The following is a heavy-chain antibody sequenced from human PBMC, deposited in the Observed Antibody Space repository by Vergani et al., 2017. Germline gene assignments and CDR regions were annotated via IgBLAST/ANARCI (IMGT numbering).Heavy chain of an antibody. CDR2: MNPNSGNT. Sequence: QVQLVQSGAEVKKPGASVKVSCKASGYTFTSYDINWVRQATGQGLEWMGWMNPNSGNTGYAQKFPGRVTMTRYTPNSTAYMELSSLRSEDTAVYYCARGIRVVPAAEGYYYYMDVWGKGTTVTVSS. CDR3: ARGIRVVPAAEGYYYYMDV. J-gene: IGHJ6*03. V-gene: IGHV1-8*01. CDR1: GYTFTSYD. D-gene: IGHD2-2*01.